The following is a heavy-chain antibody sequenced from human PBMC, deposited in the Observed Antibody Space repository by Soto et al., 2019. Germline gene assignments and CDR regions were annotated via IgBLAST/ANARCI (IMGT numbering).Heavy chain of an antibody. Sequence: SETLSLTCAVSGYSISSSNWWGWIRQPPGKGLEWIGYIYYSGSTYYNPSLKSRVTMSVDTSKNQFSLKLSSVTAVDTAVYYCARNMGYCTNGVCYTNWFDPWGQGTLVTVSS. V-gene: IGHV4-28*01. D-gene: IGHD2-8*01. CDR1: GYSISSSNW. CDR2: IYYSGST. J-gene: IGHJ5*02. CDR3: ARNMGYCTNGVCYTNWFDP.